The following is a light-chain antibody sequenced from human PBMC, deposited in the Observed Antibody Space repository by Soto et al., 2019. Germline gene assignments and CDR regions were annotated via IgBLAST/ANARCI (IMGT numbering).Light chain of an antibody. J-gene: IGKJ3*01. CDR2: AAS. CDR3: QQYGRSPVT. CDR1: QSVTSSY. Sequence: EIVLTQSPGTLSLSPGERATLSCRASQSVTSSYFTWYQQRPGQAPRLLIYAASSRATGIPDRFSGSGSGTDFTLTISRLEPEDFATYSCQQYGRSPVTFGPGTKVDSK. V-gene: IGKV3-20*01.